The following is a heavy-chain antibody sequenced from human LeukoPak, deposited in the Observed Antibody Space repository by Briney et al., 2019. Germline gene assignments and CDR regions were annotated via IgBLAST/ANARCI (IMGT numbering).Heavy chain of an antibody. CDR3: AKDLSPEYSSGWSYYYGMDV. D-gene: IGHD6-19*01. Sequence: GGSLRLSCAASGFTFSSYAMSWVRQAPGKGLEWVAVISYDGSNKYYADSVKGRFTISRDNSKNTLYLQMNSLRAEDTAVYYCAKDLSPEYSSGWSYYYGMDVWGQGTTVTVSS. CDR1: GFTFSSYA. V-gene: IGHV3-30*18. CDR2: ISYDGSNK. J-gene: IGHJ6*02.